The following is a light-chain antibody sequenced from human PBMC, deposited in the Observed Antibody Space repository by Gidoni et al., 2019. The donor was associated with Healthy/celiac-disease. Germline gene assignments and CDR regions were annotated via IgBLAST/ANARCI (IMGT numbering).Light chain of an antibody. Sequence: QSVLTQPPSVSGAPGPRVPIPCTGSSSNIGAGYDVHWYQQLPGTAPKLLIYGNSNRPSGVPDRFSGSKSGTSASLAITGLQAEDEADYYCQSYDSSLSGSVVFGGGTKLTVL. CDR3: QSYDSSLSGSVV. CDR1: SSNIGAGYD. V-gene: IGLV1-40*01. J-gene: IGLJ2*01. CDR2: GNS.